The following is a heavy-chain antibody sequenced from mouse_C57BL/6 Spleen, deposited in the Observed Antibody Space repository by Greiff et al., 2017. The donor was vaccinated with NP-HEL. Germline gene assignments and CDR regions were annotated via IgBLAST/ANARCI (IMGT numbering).Heavy chain of an antibody. V-gene: IGHV1-82*01. J-gene: IGHJ4*01. Sequence: VKLMESGPELVKPGASVKISCKASGYAFSSSWMNWVKQRPGKGLEWIGRIYPGDGDTNYNGKFKGKATLTADKSSSTAYMQLSSLTSEDSAVYFCARRLYAMDYWGQGTSVTVSS. CDR1: GYAFSSSW. D-gene: IGHD1-2*01. CDR3: ARRLYAMDY. CDR2: IYPGDGDT.